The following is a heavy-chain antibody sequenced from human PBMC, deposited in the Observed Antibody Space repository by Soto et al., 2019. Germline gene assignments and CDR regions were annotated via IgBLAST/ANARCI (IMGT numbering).Heavy chain of an antibody. CDR3: TRAADDAFDI. V-gene: IGHV3-49*04. J-gene: IGHJ3*02. Sequence: GESLKISCTASGFTFGDYAMSWVRQAPGKGLEWVGFIRSKAYGGTTEYAASVKGRFTISRDDSKSIAYLQMNSLKTEDTAVYYCTRAADDAFDIWGQGTMVTVSS. CDR1: GFTFGDYA. D-gene: IGHD6-13*01. CDR2: IRSKAYGGTT.